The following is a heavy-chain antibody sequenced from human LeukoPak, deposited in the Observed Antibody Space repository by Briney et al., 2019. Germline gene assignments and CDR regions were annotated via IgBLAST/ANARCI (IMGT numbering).Heavy chain of an antibody. CDR3: ARARGYSYAVDAFDI. D-gene: IGHD5-18*01. J-gene: IGHJ3*02. Sequence: SAKVSCKASGGTFSSYAISWVRQAPGQGLEWMGGIIPIFGTANYAQKFQGRVTITADKSTSTAYMELSSLRSEDTAVYYCARARGYSYAVDAFDIWGQGTMVTVSS. CDR1: GGTFSSYA. V-gene: IGHV1-69*06. CDR2: IIPIFGTA.